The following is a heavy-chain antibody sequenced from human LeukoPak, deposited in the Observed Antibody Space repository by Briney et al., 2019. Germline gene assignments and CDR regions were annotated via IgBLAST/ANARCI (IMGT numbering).Heavy chain of an antibody. CDR3: ARGYYMDV. V-gene: IGHV4-34*01. Sequence: SETLSLTCAVYGGSFSGYYWSWIRQPPGKGLEWIGEINHSGSTYYNPSLKSRVTISVDTSKNQSSLKLSSVTAADTAVYYCARGYYMDVWGKGTTVTVSS. CDR1: GGSFSGYY. J-gene: IGHJ6*03. CDR2: INHSGST.